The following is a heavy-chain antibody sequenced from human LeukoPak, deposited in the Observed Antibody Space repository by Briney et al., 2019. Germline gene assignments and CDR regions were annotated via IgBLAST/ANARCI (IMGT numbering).Heavy chain of an antibody. CDR1: GYTFTSYY. D-gene: IGHD3-22*01. V-gene: IGHV1-46*01. CDR2: INTCGGST. Sequence: GASVKVSCKASGYTFTSYYMQWVRQAPGQGLEWMGIINTCGGSTSYAQKFQGRVTMTRDMSTSTVYMELSSLRSEDTAVYYCARGWYYYDSSGYYPMTGFDPWGQGTLVTVSS. CDR3: ARGWYYYDSSGYYPMTGFDP. J-gene: IGHJ5*02.